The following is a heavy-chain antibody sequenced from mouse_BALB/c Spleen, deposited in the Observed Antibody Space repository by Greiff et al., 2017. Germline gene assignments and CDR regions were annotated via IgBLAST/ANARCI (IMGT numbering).Heavy chain of an antibody. J-gene: IGHJ3*01. D-gene: IGHD1-2*01. CDR2: IWAGGST. CDR1: GFSLTSYG. CDR3: ARGGYGPPFAY. V-gene: IGHV2-9*02. Sequence: VKLVESGPGLVAPSQSLSITCTVSGFSLTSYGVHWVRQPPGKGLEWLGVIWAGGSTNYNSALMSRLSISKDNSKSQVFLKMNSLQTDDTAMYYCARGGYGPPFAYWGQGTLVTVSA.